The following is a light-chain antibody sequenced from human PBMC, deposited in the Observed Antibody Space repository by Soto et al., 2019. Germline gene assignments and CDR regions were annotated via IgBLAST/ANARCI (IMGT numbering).Light chain of an antibody. CDR1: SSDVGGFNY. CDR2: EVS. V-gene: IGLV2-8*01. Sequence: QSALTQPASVSGSPGQSITISCTGTSSDVGGFNYVSWFQHYPGKAPKLIIYEVSQRPSGVPDRFSASKSGDTASLTVSGLRAEDEADYYCSSYAGSNMGVFGSGTKLTVL. J-gene: IGLJ1*01. CDR3: SSYAGSNMGV.